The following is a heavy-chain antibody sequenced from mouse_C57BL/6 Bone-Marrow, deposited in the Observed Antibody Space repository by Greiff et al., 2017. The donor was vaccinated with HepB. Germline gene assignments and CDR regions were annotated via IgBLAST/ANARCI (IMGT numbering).Heavy chain of an antibody. Sequence: QVQLQQPGAELVMPGASVKLSCKASGYTFTSYWMHWVKQRPGQGLELIGEIDPSDSYTNYNQKFKGKSTLTVDKSSSTAYMQLSSLTSEDSAVYYCARGTEGFAYWGQGTLVTVSA. CDR2: IDPSDSYT. CDR3: ARGTEGFAY. D-gene: IGHD3-3*01. V-gene: IGHV1-69*01. J-gene: IGHJ3*01. CDR1: GYTFTSYW.